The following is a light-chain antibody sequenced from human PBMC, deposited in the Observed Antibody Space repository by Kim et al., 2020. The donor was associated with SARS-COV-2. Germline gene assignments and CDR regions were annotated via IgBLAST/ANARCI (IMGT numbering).Light chain of an antibody. CDR1: QSITRS. V-gene: IGKV1-39*01. J-gene: IGKJ4*01. CDR3: QQSNSAPLT. CDR2: AAS. Sequence: DIQMTQSPSSLSASVGDRVTITCRASQSITRSLNWYQQKPGKAPKVLINAASSLQSGVPSRFFGSGSGTDFTLTISTLQPEDFATYYCQQSNSAPLTFGGGTKVDLK.